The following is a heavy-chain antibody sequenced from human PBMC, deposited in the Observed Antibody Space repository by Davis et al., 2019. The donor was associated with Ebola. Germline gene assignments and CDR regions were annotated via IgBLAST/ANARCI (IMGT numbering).Heavy chain of an antibody. CDR1: GSAFTAYS. Sequence: PGGSLRLSCTVSGSAFTAYSMNWVRQAPGKGLEWVASITASSIYSFYGDSVRGRFTVSRDNARTSLYLQMNALRVEDTAVYYCARDRPEAVAGLDHWGQGTLVTVSS. J-gene: IGHJ4*02. V-gene: IGHV3-21*01. CDR3: ARDRPEAVAGLDH. D-gene: IGHD6-19*01. CDR2: ITASSIYS.